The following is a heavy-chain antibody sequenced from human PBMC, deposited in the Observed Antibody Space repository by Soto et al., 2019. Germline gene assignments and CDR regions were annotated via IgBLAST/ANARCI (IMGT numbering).Heavy chain of an antibody. Sequence: PGGSLRLSCAASGFTFSSYAMSWVRQAPGKGLKWVSAISGSGGSTYYADSVKGRFTISRDNSKNTMYLQMNSLRAEDTAVYYCVQVPRPRVDYLLGSVYWGQGSLVTVSS. CDR3: VQVPRPRVDYLLGSVY. V-gene: IGHV3-23*01. CDR2: ISGSGGST. CDR1: GFTFSSYA. J-gene: IGHJ4*02. D-gene: IGHD3-10*01.